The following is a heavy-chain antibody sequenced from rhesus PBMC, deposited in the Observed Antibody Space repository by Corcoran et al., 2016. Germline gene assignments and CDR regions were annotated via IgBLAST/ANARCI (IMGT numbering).Heavy chain of an antibody. J-gene: IGHJ4*01. CDR2: IYSNSEST. Sequence: QVQLQESGPGLVKPSETLSLTCAGSGGSFRSSNWWSWTRQPPGNGLGWIGGIYSNSESTNYNPSLKSRVTISKDTSKNQFSLKLSSVTAADTAVYYCARGLIYGSSRFDYWGQGVLVTVSS. D-gene: IGHD4-29*01. CDR3: ARGLIYGSSRFDY. V-gene: IGHV4S12*01. CDR1: GGSFRSSNW.